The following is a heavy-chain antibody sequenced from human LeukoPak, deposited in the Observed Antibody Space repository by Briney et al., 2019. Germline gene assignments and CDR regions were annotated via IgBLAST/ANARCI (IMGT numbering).Heavy chain of an antibody. D-gene: IGHD2-2*01. V-gene: IGHV4-38-2*01. CDR3: VSQVVPAAIPDAFDI. CDR1: GYSISTGYY. CDR2: IYRSYRSGSGST. Sequence: SETLSLTCAVSGYSISTGYYWGWIRQPPGKGLEFLASIYRSYRSGSGSTYYNPSLSSRITISLDASKNQFSLKLNSETAADTAVYYCVSQVVPAAIPDAFDIWGQGTVVTVSS. J-gene: IGHJ3*02.